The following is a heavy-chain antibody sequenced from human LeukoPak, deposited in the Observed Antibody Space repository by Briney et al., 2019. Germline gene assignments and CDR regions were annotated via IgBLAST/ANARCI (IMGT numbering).Heavy chain of an antibody. CDR3: AGLAAAGVREDDY. D-gene: IGHD6-13*01. CDR1: GGTFSSYA. V-gene: IGHV1-69*13. CDR2: IIPIFGTA. Sequence: SVKVSCKASGGTFSSYAICWVRQAPGQGLEWMGGIIPIFGTANYAQKFQGRVTITADESTSTAYMELSSLRSEDTAVYYCAGLAAAGVREDDYWGQGTLVTVSS. J-gene: IGHJ4*02.